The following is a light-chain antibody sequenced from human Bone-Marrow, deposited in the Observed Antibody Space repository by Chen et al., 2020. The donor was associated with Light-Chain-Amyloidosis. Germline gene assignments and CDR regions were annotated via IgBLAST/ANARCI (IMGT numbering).Light chain of an antibody. V-gene: IGKV4-1*01. J-gene: IGKJ2*01. CDR3: QQYYSTPYT. CDR1: ESLLYRSNNKNY. Sequence: DIVMTLSPDSLSVSLGERATINCKSSESLLYRSNNKNYLGWYQQKPGQSPKLLMYWASTRESGVPDRFSGSGSGTDFTLTISSLQAEDVAVYYCQQYYSTPYTFGQGTKLEIQ. CDR2: WAS.